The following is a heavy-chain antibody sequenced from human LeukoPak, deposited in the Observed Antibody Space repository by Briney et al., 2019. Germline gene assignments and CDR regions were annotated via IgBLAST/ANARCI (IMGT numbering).Heavy chain of an antibody. V-gene: IGHV4-34*01. Sequence: KTSETLSLTCTVSGGSISSYYWSWIRQPPGKGLEWIGEINHSGSTNYNPSLKSRVTISVDTSKNQFSLKLSSVTAADTAVYYCARGLYCGGDCYRTAFDIWGQGTMVTVSS. D-gene: IGHD2-21*02. CDR2: INHSGST. J-gene: IGHJ3*02. CDR3: ARGLYCGGDCYRTAFDI. CDR1: GGSISSYY.